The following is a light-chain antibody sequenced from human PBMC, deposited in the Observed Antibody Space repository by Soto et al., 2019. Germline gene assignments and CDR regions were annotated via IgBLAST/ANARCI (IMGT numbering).Light chain of an antibody. CDR1: QSLLHSNGYNY. J-gene: IGKJ4*01. Sequence: EIGITRSPLARPVTPGEPASISCRSSQSLLHSNGYNYLDWYLQKPGQSPQLLIYLGSNRASGVPDRFSGSGSGTDFTLNISRVEAEDVGVYYCMQALQTPLTFGGGDQGGYQ. V-gene: IGKV2-28*01. CDR3: MQALQTPLT. CDR2: LGS.